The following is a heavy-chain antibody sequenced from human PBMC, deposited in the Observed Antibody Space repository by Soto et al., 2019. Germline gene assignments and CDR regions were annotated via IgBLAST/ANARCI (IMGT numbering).Heavy chain of an antibody. CDR3: ARTKCSGGSCYSWSLDY. D-gene: IGHD2-15*01. J-gene: IGHJ4*02. V-gene: IGHV1-69*13. Sequence: GASVKVSCKASGGTFSSYAISWVRQAPGQGLEWMGGIIPIFGTPKYAQKFQGRVTIIADESTTTAYMELTSLRSEDTAMYYCARTKCSGGSCYSWSLDYWGQGTPVTVSS. CDR1: GGTFSSYA. CDR2: IIPIFGTP.